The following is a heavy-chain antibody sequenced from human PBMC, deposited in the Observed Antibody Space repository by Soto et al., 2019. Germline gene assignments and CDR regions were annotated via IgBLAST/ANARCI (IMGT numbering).Heavy chain of an antibody. CDR2: ISGGGSTT. CDR1: GFTFRNYA. Sequence: EVQLLESGGGLVQPGGSLRLSCAASGFTFRNYAMGWVRQAPGKGLEWVSLISGGGSTTFHADSVKGRFTVSRDNSENTLYLQMNSLRGEDTAVYYCRFFDVSGGKDYWGQGTLVTVSS. J-gene: IGHJ4*02. D-gene: IGHD5-12*01. CDR3: RFFDVSGGKDY. V-gene: IGHV3-23*01.